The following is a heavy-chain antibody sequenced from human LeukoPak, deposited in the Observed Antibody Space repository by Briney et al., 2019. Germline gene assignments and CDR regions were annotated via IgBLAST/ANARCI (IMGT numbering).Heavy chain of an antibody. CDR3: ATPVGLGYVGY. D-gene: IGHD5-12*01. J-gene: IGHJ4*02. V-gene: IGHV1-2*06. Sequence: KPGGSLRLSCAASGFTFSSYGMHWVRQAPGKGLEWMGRINPNSGGTNYAQKFQGRVTMTRDTSISTAYMELSRLRSDDTAVYYCATPVGLGYVGYWGQGTLVTVSS. CDR1: GFTFSSYG. CDR2: INPNSGGT.